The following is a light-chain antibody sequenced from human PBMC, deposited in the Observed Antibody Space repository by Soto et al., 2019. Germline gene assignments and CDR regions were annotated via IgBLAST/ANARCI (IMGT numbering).Light chain of an antibody. CDR3: SSYRSSSNLAHVV. V-gene: IGLV2-14*01. J-gene: IGLJ2*01. CDR2: EVS. CDR1: SSDVGGYKY. Sequence: QSVLTQPASVSGSPGQSITISCTGTSSDVGGYKYVSWYQQHPGKAPKVVIYEVSKRPSGISNRFSGSKSGNTASLTISGLQAEDEADYYCSSYRSSSNLAHVVFGGGTKLTVL.